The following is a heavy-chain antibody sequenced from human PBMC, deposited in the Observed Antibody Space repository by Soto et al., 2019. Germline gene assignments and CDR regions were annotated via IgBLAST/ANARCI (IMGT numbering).Heavy chain of an antibody. CDR3: ARGGSAASGGFWSGYYPYYYYYGMDV. CDR1: GYTFTSYG. J-gene: IGHJ6*02. D-gene: IGHD3-3*01. CDR2: ISAYNGNT. Sequence: ASLKVSCKASGYTFTSYGISWVRQAPGQGLEWMGWISAYNGNTNYAQKLQGRVTMTTDTSTSTAYMELRSLRSDDTAVYYCARGGSAASGGFWSGYYPYYYYYGMDVWGQGTTVTVSS. V-gene: IGHV1-18*01.